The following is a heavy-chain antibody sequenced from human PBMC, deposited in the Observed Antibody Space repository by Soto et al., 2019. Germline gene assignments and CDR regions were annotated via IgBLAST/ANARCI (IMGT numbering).Heavy chain of an antibody. Sequence: QVQLVQSGAEVKKPGSSVKVSCKASGGTFSSYAISWVRQAPGQGLEWMGGIIPIFGTANYAQKFQGRVSSGCSTADCTQRCQGRDEITADDYNTPPYMELSSQRSEDTAVYYWARPSPYNCIYYCGMDVWGQGPKVVVSS. D-gene: IGHD1-20*01. CDR2: IIPIFGTA. V-gene: IGHV1-69*12. CDR1: GGTFSSYA. CDR3: ARPSPYNCIYYCGMDV. J-gene: IGHJ6*02.